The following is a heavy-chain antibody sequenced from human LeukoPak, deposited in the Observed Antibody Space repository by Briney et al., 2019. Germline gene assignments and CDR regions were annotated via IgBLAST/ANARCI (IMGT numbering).Heavy chain of an antibody. D-gene: IGHD2-2*01. CDR1: GFTFSSYE. J-gene: IGHJ5*01. V-gene: IGHV3-23*01. Sequence: GGSLRLSCAASGFTFSSYEMNWVRQAPGKGLEWVSAISGSGGSTYYADSVKGRFTISRDNSKNTLSLQMNNLRPEDTAVHYCAKGDCSSTTCYPAGDWFDSWGQGTLVTVSS. CDR3: AKGDCSSTTCYPAGDWFDS. CDR2: ISGSGGST.